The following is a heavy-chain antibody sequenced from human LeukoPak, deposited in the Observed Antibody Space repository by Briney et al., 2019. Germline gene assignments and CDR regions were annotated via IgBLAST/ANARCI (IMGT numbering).Heavy chain of an antibody. CDR1: GGSFSGYY. CDR2: INHSGST. Sequence: SETLSLTCAVHGGSFSGYYWSWIRQPPGKGLEWIGEINHSGSTNYNPSLKSRVTISVDTSKNQFSLKLSSVPAADTAVYYCARGVGGAVAGDFDYWGQGTLVTVSS. V-gene: IGHV4-34*01. J-gene: IGHJ4*02. D-gene: IGHD6-19*01. CDR3: ARGVGGAVAGDFDY.